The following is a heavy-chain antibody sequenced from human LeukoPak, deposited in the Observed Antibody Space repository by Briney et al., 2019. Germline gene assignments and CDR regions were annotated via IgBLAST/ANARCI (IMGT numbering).Heavy chain of an antibody. Sequence: GESLRTSCKGSGYTFSSYWIGWVRQMPGKGLEWMGIIYPGDSDTRYSPSLQGQVTISVDTSIGTAYLQWSSLKASDTAVYYCARQNDFRLDYWGQGTLVTVSS. J-gene: IGHJ4*02. CDR1: GYTFSSYW. V-gene: IGHV5-51*01. CDR2: IYPGDSDT. D-gene: IGHD3-3*01. CDR3: ARQNDFRLDY.